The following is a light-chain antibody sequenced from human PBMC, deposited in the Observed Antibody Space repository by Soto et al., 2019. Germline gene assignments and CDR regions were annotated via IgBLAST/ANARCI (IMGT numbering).Light chain of an antibody. CDR3: QTWGTGFAV. CDR2: LNSDGSH. Sequence: QSVLTQSPSASASLGASVKLTCTLSSGHSSYAIAWHQQQPEKGPRYLMKLNSDGSHSKGDGIPDRFSGSSSGAERYLTISSLQSEDEADYYCQTWGTGFAVFGGGTQLTV. J-gene: IGLJ7*01. CDR1: SGHSSYA. V-gene: IGLV4-69*01.